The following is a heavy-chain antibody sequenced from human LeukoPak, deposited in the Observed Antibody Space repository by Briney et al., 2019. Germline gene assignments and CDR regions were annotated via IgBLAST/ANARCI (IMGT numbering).Heavy chain of an antibody. CDR2: ISAYDGNT. CDR1: GYTFTGYY. D-gene: IGHD3-10*01. Sequence: ASVKVSCKASGYTFTGYYMHWVRQAPGQGLEWMGWISAYDGNTNYAQKIEGRATMTTDTSTSTAYMELRSLRSDDTAVYFCARCHYYGSGNYVRVYSPDHWGQGTLVTVSS. J-gene: IGHJ4*02. V-gene: IGHV1-18*04. CDR3: ARCHYYGSGNYVRVYSPDH.